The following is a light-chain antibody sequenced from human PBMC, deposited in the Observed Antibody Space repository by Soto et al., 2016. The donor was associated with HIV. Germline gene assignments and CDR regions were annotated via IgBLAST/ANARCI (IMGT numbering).Light chain of an antibody. CDR1: QDIANY. CDR3: QQYKTYPLT. J-gene: IGKJ4*01. Sequence: DIQMTQSPFLMSASVGDRITITCRASQDIANYSAWFQQRPGKAPQSLIYASSKLYSGVPSRFSGGGSGTYFTLTISSLQPEDFATYHCQQYKTYPLTFGGGPRWRS. V-gene: IGKV1-16*01. CDR2: ASS.